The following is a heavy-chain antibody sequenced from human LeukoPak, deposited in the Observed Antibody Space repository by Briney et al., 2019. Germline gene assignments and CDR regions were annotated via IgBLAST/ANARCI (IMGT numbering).Heavy chain of an antibody. CDR2: INPSGGST. V-gene: IGHV1-46*01. CDR3: ARDSSGYLSHFDY. J-gene: IGHJ4*02. CDR1: GYTFTSNY. Sequence: ASVKVSCKAFGYTFTSNYMHWVRQAPGQGLEWMGIINPSGGSTSYAQKFQGRVTMTRDMSTSTVYMELSSLRSEDTAVYYCARDSSGYLSHFDYWGQGTLVTVSS. D-gene: IGHD3-22*01.